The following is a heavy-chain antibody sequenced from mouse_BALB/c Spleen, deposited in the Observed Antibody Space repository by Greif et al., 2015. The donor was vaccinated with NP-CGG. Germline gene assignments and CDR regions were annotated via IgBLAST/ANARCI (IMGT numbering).Heavy chain of an antibody. CDR2: IAPGSGST. CDR3: ASGVYYDYDWFAY. V-gene: IGHV1S41*01. D-gene: IGHD2-4*01. CDR1: GYTFTSYW. Sequence: DLVKPGASVKLSCKASGYTFTSYWINWIKQRPGQGLEWIGRIAPGSGSTYYNEMFKGKATLTVDTSSSTAYIQLSSLSSEDSAVYFCASGVYYDYDWFAYWGQGTLVTVSA. J-gene: IGHJ3*01.